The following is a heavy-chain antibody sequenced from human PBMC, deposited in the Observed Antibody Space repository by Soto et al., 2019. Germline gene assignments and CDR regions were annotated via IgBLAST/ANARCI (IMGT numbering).Heavy chain of an antibody. V-gene: IGHV1-46*01. Sequence: ASVKVSCKASGYTFTSYYMHWVRQAPGQGLEWMGIINPSGGSKNYAQTFQGRVTLARDTSTSIAYMELSSLRSEDTAVYYCASCYRGGSCYIDYWGQGSLVTVSS. CDR1: GYTFTSYY. D-gene: IGHD2-15*01. CDR2: INPSGGSK. J-gene: IGHJ4*02. CDR3: ASCYRGGSCYIDY.